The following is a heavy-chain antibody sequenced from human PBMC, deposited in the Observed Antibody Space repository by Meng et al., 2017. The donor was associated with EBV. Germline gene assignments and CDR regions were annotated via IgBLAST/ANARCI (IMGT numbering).Heavy chain of an antibody. CDR1: GFSLSTRGVG. CDR3: AHIIAARPFDY. CDR2: IYWDDDK. D-gene: IGHD6-6*01. J-gene: IGHJ4*02. V-gene: IGHV2-5*02. Sequence: PLKDSSTTLVKPTQTLTLTCTFPGFSLSTRGVGVGWIRQPPGKALEWLALIYWDDDKRYSPSLKSRLTITKDTSKNQVVLTMTNMDPVDAATYYCAHIIAARPFDYWGQGTLVTVSS.